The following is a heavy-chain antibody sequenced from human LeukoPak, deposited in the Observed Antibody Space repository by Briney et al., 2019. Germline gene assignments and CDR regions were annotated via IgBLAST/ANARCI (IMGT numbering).Heavy chain of an antibody. CDR2: ISGSGGST. CDR1: GFTFSSYA. CDR3: ALGGIAARPEDY. Sequence: GGSLRLSCAASGFTFSSYAMSWVRQAPGKGLEWVSAISGSGGSTYYADSVKGRFTISRDNSRNTLYLQMNSLRAEDTAVYYCALGGIAARPEDYWGQGTLVTVSS. V-gene: IGHV3-23*01. D-gene: IGHD6-6*01. J-gene: IGHJ4*02.